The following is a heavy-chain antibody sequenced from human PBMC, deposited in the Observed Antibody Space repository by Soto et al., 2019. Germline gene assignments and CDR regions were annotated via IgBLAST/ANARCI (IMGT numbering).Heavy chain of an antibody. CDR3: VLFGVVKTNWFDP. CDR2: ISSNGGST. Sequence: GGSLRLSCSASGFTFSSYAMHWVRQAPGKGLEYVSAISSNGGSTYYADSVKGRFTISRDNSKNTLYLQMSSLRAEDTAVYYCVLFGVVKTNWFDPWGQGTLVTV. J-gene: IGHJ5*02. D-gene: IGHD3-3*01. V-gene: IGHV3-64D*08. CDR1: GFTFSSYA.